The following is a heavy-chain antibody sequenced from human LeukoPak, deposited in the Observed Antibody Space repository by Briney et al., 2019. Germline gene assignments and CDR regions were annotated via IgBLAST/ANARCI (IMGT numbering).Heavy chain of an antibody. Sequence: ASVKVSCKASGGTFSSYAISWVRQAPGQGLEWMGGIIPIFGTANYAQKFPGRVTITTDESTSTAYMELSSLRSEDTAVYYCARDVYYDSSGYYNYWGQGTLVTVSS. CDR3: ARDVYYDSSGYYNY. J-gene: IGHJ4*02. CDR2: IIPIFGTA. D-gene: IGHD3-22*01. CDR1: GGTFSSYA. V-gene: IGHV1-69*05.